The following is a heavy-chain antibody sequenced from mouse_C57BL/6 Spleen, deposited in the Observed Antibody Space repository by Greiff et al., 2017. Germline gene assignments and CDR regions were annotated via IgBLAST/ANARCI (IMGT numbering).Heavy chain of an antibody. D-gene: IGHD3-2*02. CDR2: IYPRDGSN. CDR1: GYTFTSYD. Sequence: QVQLKESGPELVKPGASVKLSCKASGYTFTSYDINWVKQRPGKGLEWIGWIYPRDGSNKYNEKFKGKATLTVDTSSSTAYMELHSLTSEDSAVYFCARGAQATFDYWGQGTTLTVSS. V-gene: IGHV1-85*01. CDR3: ARGAQATFDY. J-gene: IGHJ2*01.